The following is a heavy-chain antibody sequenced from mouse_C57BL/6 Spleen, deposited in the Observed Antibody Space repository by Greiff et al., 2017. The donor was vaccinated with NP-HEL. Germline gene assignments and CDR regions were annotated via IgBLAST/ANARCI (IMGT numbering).Heavy chain of an antibody. V-gene: IGHV1-59*01. D-gene: IGHD1-1*01. CDR3: ARRGGSSPYAMDY. J-gene: IGHJ4*01. CDR1: GYTFTSYW. CDR2: IDPSDSYT. Sequence: VQLQQSGAELVRPGTSVKLSCKASGYTFTSYWMHWVKQRPGQGLEWIGVIDPSDSYTNYNQKFKGKATLTVDTSSSTAYMQLSSLTSEDSAVYYLARRGGSSPYAMDYWGQGTSVTVSS.